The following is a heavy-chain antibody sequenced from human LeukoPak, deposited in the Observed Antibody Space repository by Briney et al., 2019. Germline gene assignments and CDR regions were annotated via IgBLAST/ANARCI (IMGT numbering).Heavy chain of an antibody. D-gene: IGHD6-13*01. V-gene: IGHV3-21*01. CDR3: ARSSSPIWFDP. J-gene: IGHJ5*02. CDR2: ISSSSSYI. Sequence: GGSLRLSCAASGFTFSSYSMNWVRQAPGKGLEWVSSISSSSSYIYYADSVKGRFTISRDNAKNSLYLQMNSLRAEDTAVYYCARSSSPIWFDPWGQGTLVTVSS. CDR1: GFTFSSYS.